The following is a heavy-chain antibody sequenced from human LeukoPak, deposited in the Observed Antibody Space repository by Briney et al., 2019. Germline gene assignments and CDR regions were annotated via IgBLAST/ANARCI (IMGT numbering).Heavy chain of an antibody. J-gene: IGHJ4*02. Sequence: ASETLSLTCNVSGGSISSYYWSWIRQPPGKGLEWIGYIYYSGSTNYNPSLKSRVTISVDASKNQFSLKLSSVTAADTAVYYCARERTTGREFDYWGQGTLVTVSS. CDR2: IYYSGST. CDR1: GGSISSYY. D-gene: IGHD4-11*01. CDR3: ARERTTGREFDY. V-gene: IGHV4-59*01.